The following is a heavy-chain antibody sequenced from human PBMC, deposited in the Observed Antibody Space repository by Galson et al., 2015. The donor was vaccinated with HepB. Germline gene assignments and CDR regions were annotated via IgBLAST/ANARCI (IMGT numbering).Heavy chain of an antibody. Sequence: SVKVSCKASGYTFTDYYIHWVRQAPGQGLEWMGWINPNSGLTNYAQKFQGRVTMTRDTSIGTAYMELSRLKSDDTALYYCARVAQLLNSDWFDPWGQGSLVTVSS. J-gene: IGHJ5*02. CDR2: INPNSGLT. CDR3: ARVAQLLNSDWFDP. D-gene: IGHD1-26*01. V-gene: IGHV1-2*02. CDR1: GYTFTDYY.